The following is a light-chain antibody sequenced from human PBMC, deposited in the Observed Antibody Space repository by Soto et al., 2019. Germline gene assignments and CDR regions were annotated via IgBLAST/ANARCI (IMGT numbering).Light chain of an antibody. V-gene: IGLV2-23*01. Sequence: QSVLTKPASVYGSPGQSITISCTGTSSDVGSYNLVSWYQQHPGKAPKLMIYEGSKRPSGVSNRFSGSRSGNTASLTISGLQAEDEADYYCCSYAGTIYVFGTGTKVTVL. CDR3: CSYAGTIYV. J-gene: IGLJ1*01. CDR2: EGS. CDR1: SSDVGSYNL.